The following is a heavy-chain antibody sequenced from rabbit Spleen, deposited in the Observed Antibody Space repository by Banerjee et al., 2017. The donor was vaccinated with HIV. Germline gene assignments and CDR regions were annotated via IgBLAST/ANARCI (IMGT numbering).Heavy chain of an antibody. Sequence: QEQLVEPGGGLVQPEGSLTLTCTASGFSFSSGYDIVWVRQAPGKGLEWIGYIYSTIHYTYYANWAKGRFTISKTSSTTVTLQMTSLTVADTATYFCARVSETSGWGEDLWGPGTLVTVS. V-gene: IGHV1S45*01. CDR1: GFSFSSGYD. J-gene: IGHJ4*01. CDR2: IYSTIHYT. CDR3: ARVSETSGWGEDL. D-gene: IGHD4-1*01.